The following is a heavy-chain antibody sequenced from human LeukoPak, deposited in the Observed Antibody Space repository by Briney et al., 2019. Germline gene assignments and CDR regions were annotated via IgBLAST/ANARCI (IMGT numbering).Heavy chain of an antibody. D-gene: IGHD6-13*01. J-gene: IGHJ6*02. CDR3: ARDVTTHSSSWYFEYYYYGMDV. CDR2: ISWNSGSI. V-gene: IGHV3-9*01. CDR1: GFTFDDYA. Sequence: PGRSLRLSCAASGFTFDDYAMHWVRQAPGKGLEWVSGISWNSGSIGYADSVKGRFTISRDNAKNSLYLQMNSLRAEDTAVYYCARDVTTHSSSWYFEYYYYGMDVWGQGTTVTVSS.